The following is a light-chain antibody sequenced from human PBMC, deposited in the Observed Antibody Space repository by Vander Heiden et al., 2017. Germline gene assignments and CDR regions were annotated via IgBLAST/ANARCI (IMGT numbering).Light chain of an antibody. Sequence: NSKPTQPHTLPDSPGKTVTISCTGSSCNIASNYVQWYQQRPGSAPTTVIYEDGQRPSGVPDRFSGSSDSTSDSASLTISGLKTEDEADCYCQSSGSSNGVFGGGTKLTVL. V-gene: IGLV6-57*02. CDR2: EDG. CDR1: SCNIASNY. CDR3: QSSGSSNGV. J-gene: IGLJ3*02.